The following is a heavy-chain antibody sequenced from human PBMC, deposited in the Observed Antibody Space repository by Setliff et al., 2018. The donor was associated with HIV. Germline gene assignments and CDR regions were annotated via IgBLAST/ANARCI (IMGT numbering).Heavy chain of an antibody. V-gene: IGHV1-8*01. CDR2: MNPNTGVS. CDR3: ARGKGVGGVVITGGLDV. D-gene: IGHD3-10*01. CDR1: GHTFTNVD. J-gene: IGHJ6*04. Sequence: ASVKVSCKASGHTFTNVDIHWLRRATGQGLEWMGWMNPNTGVSGYALKFQARVTMTRDTSISTAYMELSSLTSEDTAVYYFARGKGVGGVVITGGLDVWGKGTTVTVSS.